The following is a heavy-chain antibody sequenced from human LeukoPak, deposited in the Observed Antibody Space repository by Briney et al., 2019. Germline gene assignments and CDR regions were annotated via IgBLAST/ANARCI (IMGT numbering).Heavy chain of an antibody. J-gene: IGHJ6*03. CDR1: GFAFNSYG. D-gene: IGHD1-1*01. Sequence: PGGSLRLSCAASGFAFNSYGIKWVRQAPGKGLEWVSSITSRSSYIYNADSVKGRFTISRDNAKNSLYLQMSSLRAEDTAVYYCARVAQGASTENYYYYYMDVWGKGTTVTVSS. V-gene: IGHV3-21*01. CDR2: ITSRSSYI. CDR3: ARVAQGASTENYYYYYMDV.